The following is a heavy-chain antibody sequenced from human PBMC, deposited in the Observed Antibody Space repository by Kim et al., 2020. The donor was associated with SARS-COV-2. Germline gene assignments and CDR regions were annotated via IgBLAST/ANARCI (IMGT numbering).Heavy chain of an antibody. CDR2: IYPGDSDT. V-gene: IGHV5-51*01. D-gene: IGHD3-10*01. J-gene: IGHJ4*02. Sequence: GESLKISCKGSGYSFTSYWIGWVRQMPGKGLEWMGIIYPGDSDTRYSPSFQGQVTISADKSISTAYLQWSSLKASDTAMYYCARPRRDYGSGGYYFDYWGQGTLVTVSS. CDR3: ARPRRDYGSGGYYFDY. CDR1: GYSFTSYW.